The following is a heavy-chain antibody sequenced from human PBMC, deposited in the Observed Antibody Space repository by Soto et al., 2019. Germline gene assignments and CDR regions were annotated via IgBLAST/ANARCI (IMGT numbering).Heavy chain of an antibody. D-gene: IGHD3-10*01. CDR2: IYWDDDK. J-gene: IGHJ6*02. V-gene: IGHV2-5*02. CDR1: GFSLSTSGVG. CDR3: AHYRVRGVMGEYGMDV. Sequence: QITLKESGPTLVKPTQTLTLTCTFSGFSLSTSGVGVGWIRQPLGKAVEWLALIYWDDDKRYRPSLKSRLTITKDTSKNQLVLTMTNMDPVDTATYYCAHYRVRGVMGEYGMDVWGQGTTVTDSS.